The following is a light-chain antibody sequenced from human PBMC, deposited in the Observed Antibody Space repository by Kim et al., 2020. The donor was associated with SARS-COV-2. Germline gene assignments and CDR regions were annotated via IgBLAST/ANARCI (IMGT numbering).Light chain of an antibody. V-gene: IGKV1-27*01. Sequence: ASVGDRVTITCRASQGISSYLAWYQQKPGKVPKLLIYAASTLQSGVPSRFSGSGSGTDFTLTISSLQPEDVATYYCQKYNSVPLTFGGGTKVDIK. J-gene: IGKJ4*01. CDR1: QGISSY. CDR3: QKYNSVPLT. CDR2: AAS.